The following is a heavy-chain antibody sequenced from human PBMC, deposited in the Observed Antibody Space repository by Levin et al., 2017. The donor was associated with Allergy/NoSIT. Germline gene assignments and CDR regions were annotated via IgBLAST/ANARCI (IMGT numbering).Heavy chain of an antibody. CDR3: ASGINSPWFDP. CDR1: GGSISSYY. Sequence: SETLSLTCTVSGGSISSYYWSWIRQPPGKGLEWIGYIYSSGSTNYNPSLKSRVTISVDTSENQFSLKLRSVTAADTAVYYCASGINSPWFDPWGQGALVTVSS. V-gene: IGHV4-59*01. J-gene: IGHJ5*02. D-gene: IGHD3-10*01. CDR2: IYSSGST.